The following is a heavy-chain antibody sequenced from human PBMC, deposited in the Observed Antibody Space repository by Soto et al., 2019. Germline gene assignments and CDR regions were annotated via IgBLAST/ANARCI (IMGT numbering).Heavy chain of an antibody. Sequence: LSLTCTVSVGSINSYYWSWIRQPPGKGLEWIGYIYYSGSTNYNPSLKSRVTISVDRSKNQFSLKLTSVTAADTAVYYCARDKYGGYDGHFDYWGQGTLVTVSS. V-gene: IGHV4-59*01. CDR1: VGSINSYY. D-gene: IGHD5-12*01. J-gene: IGHJ4*02. CDR3: ARDKYGGYDGHFDY. CDR2: IYYSGST.